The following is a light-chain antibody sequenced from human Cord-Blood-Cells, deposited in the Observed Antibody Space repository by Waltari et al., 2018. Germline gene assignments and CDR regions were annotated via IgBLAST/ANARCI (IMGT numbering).Light chain of an antibody. J-gene: IGLJ3*02. CDR3: SSYTSSSTWV. V-gene: IGLV2-14*03. CDR2: DVS. CDR1: SSDVGGYNY. Sequence: QSALTQPASVSGSPGQSITISCTGTSSDVGGYNYVPWYQQHPGKAPKLMIYDVSNRPSGVSNRFSGSKSCNTASLTISGLQAEDEADYYCSSYTSSSTWVFGGGTKLTVL.